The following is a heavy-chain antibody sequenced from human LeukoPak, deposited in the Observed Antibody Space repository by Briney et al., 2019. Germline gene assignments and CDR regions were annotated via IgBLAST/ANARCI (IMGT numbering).Heavy chain of an antibody. D-gene: IGHD2-15*01. J-gene: IGHJ4*02. CDR3: ARGWGEKGRCRGGTCNNPQFDY. Sequence: GGSLRLSCAASGFTLRYYAMSWVRQAPGKGLEWVSDIFGSGATTNYADSVKGRFTISRDNADDLVYLQMNSLRVEDTAVYYCARGWGEKGRCRGGTCNNPQFDYWGQGILVTVSS. CDR1: GFTLRYYA. CDR2: IFGSGATT. V-gene: IGHV3-23*01.